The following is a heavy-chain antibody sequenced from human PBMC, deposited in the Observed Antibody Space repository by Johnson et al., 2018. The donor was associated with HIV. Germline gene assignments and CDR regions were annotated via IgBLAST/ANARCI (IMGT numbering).Heavy chain of an antibody. CDR1: GFTFSSYA. Sequence: QVQLVESGGGVVQPGRSLRLSCAASGFTFSSYAMHWVRQAPGKGLEWVAVISYDGSNKYYADSVKGRFTISRDNSKNTLYLQMNSLRAEDTAVYYCAREWRGDLAAAGIDAFDIWGQGTMVTVSS. D-gene: IGHD6-13*01. CDR3: AREWRGDLAAAGIDAFDI. CDR2: ISYDGSNK. J-gene: IGHJ3*02. V-gene: IGHV3-30-3*01.